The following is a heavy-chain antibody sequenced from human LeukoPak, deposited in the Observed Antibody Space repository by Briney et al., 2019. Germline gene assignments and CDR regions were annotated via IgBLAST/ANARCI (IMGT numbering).Heavy chain of an antibody. Sequence: GGSLRLSCAASGFTFSSYTMHWVRQAPGKGLEWVAVISFDGSNKYYADSVKGRFTISRDNSKNTLYLQMNSLGAEDTAVYHCAKGASSKPFDYWSQGTLVTVSS. D-gene: IGHD2-2*01. V-gene: IGHV3-30*04. J-gene: IGHJ4*02. CDR3: AKGASSKPFDY. CDR2: ISFDGSNK. CDR1: GFTFSSYT.